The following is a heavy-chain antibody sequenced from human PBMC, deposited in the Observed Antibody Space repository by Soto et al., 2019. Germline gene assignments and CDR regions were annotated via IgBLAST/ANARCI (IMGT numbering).Heavy chain of an antibody. D-gene: IGHD2-2*01. J-gene: IGHJ4*02. CDR3: ARSPGPGRTLYYFDY. CDR2: IYYSGST. CDR1: GGSISSGGYY. V-gene: IGHV4-31*03. Sequence: SETLSLTCTVSGGSISSGGYYWSWIRQHPGKGLEWIGYIYYSGSTYYNPSLKSRVTISVDTSKNQFSLKLSSVTAADTVVYYCARSPGPGRTLYYFDYWGQGTLVTVSS.